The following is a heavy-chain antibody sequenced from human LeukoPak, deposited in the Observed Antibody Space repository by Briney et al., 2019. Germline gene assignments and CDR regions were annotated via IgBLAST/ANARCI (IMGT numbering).Heavy chain of an antibody. CDR3: ARGFEWYPVGWWFDP. CDR1: GFTFSTHS. V-gene: IGHV3-74*01. J-gene: IGHJ5*02. CDR2: INTDGSTT. Sequence: GGSLRLSCAASGFTFSTHSMHSVRQAPGEGLVWVSRINTDGSTTRYADSVKGRFTISRDNAKNTLYLQMNSLRAEDTAVYFCARGFEWYPVGWWFDPWGQGTLVTVSS. D-gene: IGHD3-3*01.